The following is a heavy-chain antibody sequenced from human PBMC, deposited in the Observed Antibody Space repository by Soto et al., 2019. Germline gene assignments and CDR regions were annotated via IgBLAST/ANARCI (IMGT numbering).Heavy chain of an antibody. D-gene: IGHD5-18*01. CDR2: INPNSGGT. V-gene: IGHV1-2*02. Sequence: ASVKVSCKASGDTFTGYYMHWVRQAPGQGLEWMGWINPNSGGTNYAQKFQGRVTMTRDTSISTDYMELSRLRSDDTAVYYCARGVVDTAMVYYFDYWGQGTLFTVSS. CDR1: GDTFTGYY. CDR3: ARGVVDTAMVYYFDY. J-gene: IGHJ4*02.